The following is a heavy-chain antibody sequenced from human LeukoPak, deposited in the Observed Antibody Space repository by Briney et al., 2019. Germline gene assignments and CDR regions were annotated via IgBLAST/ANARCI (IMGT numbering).Heavy chain of an antibody. Sequence: GGSLTLSCAASGFTFSSYAMSWVRQAPGKGLEWVSAISGSGGSTYYADSVKGRFTISRDNSKNTLYLQMNSLRAEDTAVYYCARNRARHIVVVTAYYYYGMDVWGQGTTVTVSS. V-gene: IGHV3-23*01. D-gene: IGHD2-21*02. CDR1: GFTFSSYA. J-gene: IGHJ6*02. CDR2: ISGSGGST. CDR3: ARNRARHIVVVTAYYYYGMDV.